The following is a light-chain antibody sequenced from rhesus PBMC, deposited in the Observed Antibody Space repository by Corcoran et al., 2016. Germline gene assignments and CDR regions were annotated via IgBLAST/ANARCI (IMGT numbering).Light chain of an antibody. CDR1: QNINRN. CDR2: TIS. J-gene: IGKJ4*01. Sequence: DIQMTQSPSALSASVGDRVTISCRASQNINRNLAWYQQKPGKAPKLLLYTISSFQPGTPSRFSGSGSGTDFTLTISSLQPEDSAVYYCQQYYDNPLTFGGGTKVELK. V-gene: IGKV1S12*01. CDR3: QQYYDNPLT.